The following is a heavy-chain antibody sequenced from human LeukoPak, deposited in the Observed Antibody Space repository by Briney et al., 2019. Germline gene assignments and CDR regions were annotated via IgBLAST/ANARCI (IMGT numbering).Heavy chain of an antibody. Sequence: GASLRLSCAASGFTFISYAMSWVRQAPGKGLEWVSAISGSGGSTYYADSVKGRFTISRDNSKNTLYLQMNSLRAEDTAVYYCAKGGYCSGTSCYFREIYGMDVWGQGTTVTVSS. J-gene: IGHJ6*02. CDR2: ISGSGGST. V-gene: IGHV3-23*01. CDR3: AKGGYCSGTSCYFREIYGMDV. D-gene: IGHD2-2*01. CDR1: GFTFISYA.